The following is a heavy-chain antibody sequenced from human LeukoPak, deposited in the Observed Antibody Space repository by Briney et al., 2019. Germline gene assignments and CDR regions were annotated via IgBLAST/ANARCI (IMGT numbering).Heavy chain of an antibody. V-gene: IGHV3-21*01. CDR2: ISSSRRNT. CDR3: ARGGTFGVDISDY. CDR1: GFTYSPYS. Sequence: GGPLRLSCAVSGFTYSPYSMIWVRQATGEGLEWVSSISSSRRNTYYADSVKGRFTISRDNAKNALYLQMSSLRAEDTAVYYCARGGTFGVDISDYWGQGPLVTVSS. J-gene: IGHJ4*02. D-gene: IGHD3-3*01.